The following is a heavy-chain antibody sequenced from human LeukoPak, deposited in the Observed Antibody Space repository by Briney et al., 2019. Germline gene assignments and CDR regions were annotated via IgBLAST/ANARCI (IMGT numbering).Heavy chain of an antibody. V-gene: IGHV4-34*01. CDR3: ARGRKPNYYGSGSYGY. D-gene: IGHD3-10*01. J-gene: IGHJ4*02. CDR2: IYHSGST. Sequence: SETLSLTCAVYGGSFSGDYWSWIRQPPGKGLEWIGEIYHSGSTNYDPSLKGRVTISVDTSKNQFSLKLSSVTAADTAVYYCARGRKPNYYGSGSYGYWGQGTLVTVSS. CDR1: GGSFSGDY.